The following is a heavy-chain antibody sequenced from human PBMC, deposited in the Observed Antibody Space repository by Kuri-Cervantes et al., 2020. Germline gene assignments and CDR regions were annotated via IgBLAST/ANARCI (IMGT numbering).Heavy chain of an antibody. D-gene: IGHD6-19*01. V-gene: IGHV4-39*07. CDR2: IYYSGST. CDR1: GGSISSSSYY. CDR3: ARDFSRGWYYFDY. J-gene: IGHJ4*02. Sequence: SETLSLTCTVSGGSISSSSYYWGWIRQPPGKGLEWIGSIYYSGSTYYNPSLKSRVTISVDTSKNQFSLKLSSVTAADTAVYYCARDFSRGWYYFDYWGQGTLVTVSS.